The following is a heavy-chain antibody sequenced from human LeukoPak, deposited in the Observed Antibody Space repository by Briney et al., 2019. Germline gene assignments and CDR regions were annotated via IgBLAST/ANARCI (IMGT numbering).Heavy chain of an antibody. V-gene: IGHV5-51*01. Sequence: GASLKIYCKGSGSGFTGYWIGWVRQMPGKGLEWMGIIYPGDSDTRYSPSFQGQVTISADKSISTAFLQWSSLKASDTAMYYCAGSYDSYYYYMDVWGKGTTGTVS. CDR1: GSGFTGYW. J-gene: IGHJ6*03. D-gene: IGHD3-3*01. CDR3: AGSYDSYYYYMDV. CDR2: IYPGDSDT.